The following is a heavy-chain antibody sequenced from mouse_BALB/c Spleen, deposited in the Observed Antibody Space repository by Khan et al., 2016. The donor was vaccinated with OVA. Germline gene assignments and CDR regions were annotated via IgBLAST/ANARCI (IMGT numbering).Heavy chain of an antibody. V-gene: IGHV3-2*02. CDR1: AYSITSDYA. J-gene: IGHJ2*01. D-gene: IGHD2-12*01. CDR2: IAYSGST. Sequence: EVQLQESGPGLVKPSQSLSLTCTVTAYSITSDYAWTWIRQFPGSKLEWMGYIAYSGSTSYNPSLKSRISITRDTSKNQFFLQLISVTTEDTATYYCACTRFYYSYSFFDYWGQGTTLTVSS. CDR3: ACTRFYYSYSFFDY.